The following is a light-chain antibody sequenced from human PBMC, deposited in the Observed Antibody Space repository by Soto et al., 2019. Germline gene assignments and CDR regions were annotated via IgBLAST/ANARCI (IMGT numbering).Light chain of an antibody. J-gene: IGKJ3*01. CDR1: HSISSY. Sequence: DIQMTQSPSSLSASVGDRVTITCRASHSISSYLNWYQQKPGKAPKLLIYAASSLQSGVPSRFSGSGSGTDFTLTISSLLLEDFATYYCQQSYSTLPFTFGPGTKVDIK. CDR3: QQSYSTLPFT. V-gene: IGKV1-39*01. CDR2: AAS.